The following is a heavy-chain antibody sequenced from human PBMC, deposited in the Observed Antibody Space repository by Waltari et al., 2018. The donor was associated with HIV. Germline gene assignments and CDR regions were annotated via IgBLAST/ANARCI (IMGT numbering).Heavy chain of an antibody. CDR1: GYVFAAYH. D-gene: IGHD1-26*01. J-gene: IGHJ4*02. Sequence: QVQLVQSETAVKNPGASVKVACRTSGYVFAAYHIHGVRQAPGEGLEWVGWINHSDGDTNYAQSFQGWVTMTRDTSSGTVYMILNRLRSEDTAIYYCARSESTTWANFDFWGQGTLVSVSS. CDR3: ARSESTTWANFDF. V-gene: IGHV1-2*04. CDR2: INHSDGDT.